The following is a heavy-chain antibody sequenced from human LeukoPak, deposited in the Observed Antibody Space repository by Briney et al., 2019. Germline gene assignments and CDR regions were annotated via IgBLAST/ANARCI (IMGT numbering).Heavy chain of an antibody. V-gene: IGHV3-48*03. J-gene: IGHJ6*03. CDR1: GFSFSSYA. D-gene: IGHD3-22*01. CDR3: AGLLPSYYYYYYVHV. Sequence: GGSLRLSCAASGFSFSSYAMNWVRQAPGKGLEWVSYISSSGSTIFYADSVKGRFTISRDNAKNSLYLQMNSLRAEDTAVYYCAGLLPSYYYYYYVHVWGKGTTVTVSS. CDR2: ISSSGSTI.